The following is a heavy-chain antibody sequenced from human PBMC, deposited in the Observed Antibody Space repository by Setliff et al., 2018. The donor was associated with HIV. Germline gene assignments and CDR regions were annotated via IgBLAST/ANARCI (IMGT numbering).Heavy chain of an antibody. Sequence: ASVKVSCKASGYTFSYAMHWVRQAPGQRLEWMGWINAGNGNTKYSQKFQGRVTITRDTSASTAYMELNSLRSEDTAVYYCARDTPVGASDIWGQGTMVTVS. V-gene: IGHV1-3*01. CDR2: INAGNGNT. CDR3: ARDTPVGASDI. CDR1: GYTFSYA. J-gene: IGHJ3*02.